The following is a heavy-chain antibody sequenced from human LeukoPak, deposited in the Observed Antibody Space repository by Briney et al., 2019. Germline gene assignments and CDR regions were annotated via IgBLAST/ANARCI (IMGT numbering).Heavy chain of an antibody. J-gene: IGHJ4*02. Sequence: MSSETLSLTCAVPGGSISSGGYSWSWIRQPPGKGLEWIGYIYHSGSTYYNPSLKSRVTISVDRSKNQFSLKLSSVTAADTAVYYCAGMKTGDSLTFDYWGQGTLVTVSS. CDR1: GGSISSGGYS. V-gene: IGHV4-30-2*01. CDR3: AGMKTGDSLTFDY. D-gene: IGHD7-27*01. CDR2: IYHSGST.